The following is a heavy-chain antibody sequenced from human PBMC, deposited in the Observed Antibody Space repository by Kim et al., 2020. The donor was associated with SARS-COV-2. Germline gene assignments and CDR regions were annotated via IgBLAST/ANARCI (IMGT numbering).Heavy chain of an antibody. D-gene: IGHD3-9*01. CDR3: AKERSTNIDWYVEFDY. V-gene: IGHV3-23*01. J-gene: IGHJ4*02. Sequence: GGSLRLSCAASGFTFSSYAMSWVRQAPGKGLEWVSSISGSGGSTYYADSVKGRFTISRDNSKNPLFLQMNSLRAEDTAVYYCAKERSTNIDWYVEFDYWGQGTRVSVSS. CDR2: ISGSGGST. CDR1: GFTFSSYA.